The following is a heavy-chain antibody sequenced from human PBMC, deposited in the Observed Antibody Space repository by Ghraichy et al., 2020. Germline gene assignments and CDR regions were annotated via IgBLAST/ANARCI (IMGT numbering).Heavy chain of an antibody. D-gene: IGHD2-2*01. V-gene: IGHV2-5*02. CDR3: AHRYCSSTCSFDPTQISFDY. Sequence: SGPTLVKPTQTLTLTCTFSGFSLSTSGVGVGWIRQPPGKALEWLALIYWDDDKRYSPSLKSRLTITKDTSKKQVVLTMTNVDPVDTATYYCAHRYCSSTCSFDPTQISFDYWGQGALVTVSS. J-gene: IGHJ4*02. CDR2: IYWDDDK. CDR1: GFSLSTSGVG.